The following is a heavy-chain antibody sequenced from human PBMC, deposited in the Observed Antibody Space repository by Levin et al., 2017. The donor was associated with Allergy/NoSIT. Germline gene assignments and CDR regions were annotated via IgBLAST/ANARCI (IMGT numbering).Heavy chain of an antibody. V-gene: IGHV3-23*01. Sequence: LSLTCAVSGFTFSNYAMTWVRQFPGKGLEWVSTISSSGAGTYYADAVKGRFTISRDNSRNTLYLQMNTLRAEDTAVYYCEKDLNSGVRFDYWGQGTLVTVSS. CDR1: GFTFSNYA. CDR2: ISSSGAGT. D-gene: IGHD7-27*01. J-gene: IGHJ4*02. CDR3: EKDLNSGVRFDY.